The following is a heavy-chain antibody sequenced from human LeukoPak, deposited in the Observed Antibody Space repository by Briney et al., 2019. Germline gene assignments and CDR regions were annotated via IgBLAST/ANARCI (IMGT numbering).Heavy chain of an antibody. D-gene: IGHD3-22*01. J-gene: IGHJ2*01. V-gene: IGHV4-59*01. Sequence: SETLSLTCTVSGASISSYYWSWIRQPPGKGLEWIGYIYYSGTTNYNPSLKSRVTISVDTSNNQFSLKLSSVTAADTAVYYCARAPHYFDSSGYTVKWYFDLWGRGTLVTVSS. CDR3: ARAPHYFDSSGYTVKWYFDL. CDR1: GASISSYY. CDR2: IYYSGTT.